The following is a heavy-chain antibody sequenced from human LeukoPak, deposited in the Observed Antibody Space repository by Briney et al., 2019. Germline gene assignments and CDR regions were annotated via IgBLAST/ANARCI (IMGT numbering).Heavy chain of an antibody. Sequence: GGSLRLSCAASGFTVATKYMNWVRQAPGKGLEWVSILYSGSDTYYSDSVMGRFTISRDNYRNTLFLQMDSLRVEDTAVYYCARAEDHYHWNFDLWGRGTLVTVSS. D-gene: IGHD3-10*01. CDR2: LYSGSDT. CDR1: GFTVATKY. CDR3: ARAEDHYHWNFDL. V-gene: IGHV3-53*01. J-gene: IGHJ2*01.